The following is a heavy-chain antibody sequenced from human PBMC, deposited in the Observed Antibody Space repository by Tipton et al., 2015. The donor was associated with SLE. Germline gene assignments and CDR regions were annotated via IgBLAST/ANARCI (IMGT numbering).Heavy chain of an antibody. CDR1: GVTFSSYS. V-gene: IGHV3-21*04. J-gene: IGHJ4*02. CDR3: AKDGSLDY. Sequence: SLRLSCAASGVTFSSYSMNWVRQAPGKGLEWVSSISTGSSYIYYADSVKGRFTISRDNARNSLYLQMNSLRAEDTAIYYCAKDGSLDYWGQGTLVTVSS. CDR2: ISTGSSYI. D-gene: IGHD1-14*01.